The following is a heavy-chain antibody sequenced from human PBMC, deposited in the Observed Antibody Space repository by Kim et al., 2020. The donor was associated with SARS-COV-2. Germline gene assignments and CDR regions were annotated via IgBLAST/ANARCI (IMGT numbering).Heavy chain of an antibody. J-gene: IGHJ6*02. CDR3: AKGSEGPPGGFVEGMDV. Sequence: GGSLRLSCAASGFTFSSYAMSWVRQAPGKGLEWVSAISGSGGSTYYADSVKGRFTISRDNSKNTLYLQMNSLRAEDTAVYYCAKGSEGPPGGFVEGMDVWGQGTTVTVSS. D-gene: IGHD3-3*01. CDR2: ISGSGGST. V-gene: IGHV3-23*01. CDR1: GFTFSSYA.